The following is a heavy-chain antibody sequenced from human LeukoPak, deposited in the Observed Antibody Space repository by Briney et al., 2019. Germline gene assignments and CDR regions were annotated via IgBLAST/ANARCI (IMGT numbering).Heavy chain of an antibody. CDR3: AREPWPRARIAVAGY. D-gene: IGHD6-19*01. Sequence: ASVKVSCKVSGYTLTELSMHWVRQAPGQGLEWMGIINPSGGSTSYAQKFQGRVTMTRDTSTSTVYMELSSLRSEDTAVYYCAREPWPRARIAVAGYWGQGTLVTVSS. J-gene: IGHJ4*02. V-gene: IGHV1-46*01. CDR1: GYTLTELS. CDR2: INPSGGST.